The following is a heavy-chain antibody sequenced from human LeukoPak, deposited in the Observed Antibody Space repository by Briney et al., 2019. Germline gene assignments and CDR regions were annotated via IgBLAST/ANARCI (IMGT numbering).Heavy chain of an antibody. V-gene: IGHV4-30-2*01. D-gene: IGHD6-6*01. CDR1: GGSISSGDYS. CDR3: AKVKGLYSSSAGNFDY. CDR2: IYHSGST. Sequence: SETLSLTCAVSGGSISSGDYSWSWIRQPPGEGLEWIGYIYHSGSTYYDPSLKSRVTISLDRSKDQFSLKLSSVTAADTAVYYCAKVKGLYSSSAGNFDYWGQGTLVTVSS. J-gene: IGHJ4*02.